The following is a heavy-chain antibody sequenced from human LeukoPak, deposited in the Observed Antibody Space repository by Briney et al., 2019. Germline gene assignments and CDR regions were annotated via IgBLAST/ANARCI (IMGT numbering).Heavy chain of an antibody. Sequence: SETLSLTCTVSGGSISSYYWSWIRQPPGKGLEYIGCFYYGGTTKYNPSLQSRVTISVDTFRSQFSLILRSVTAADTAVYYCARGGIPLPDHWGQGNLVTVSS. D-gene: IGHD1-14*01. V-gene: IGHV4-59*01. CDR2: FYYGGTT. CDR3: ARGGIPLPDH. CDR1: GGSISSYY. J-gene: IGHJ4*02.